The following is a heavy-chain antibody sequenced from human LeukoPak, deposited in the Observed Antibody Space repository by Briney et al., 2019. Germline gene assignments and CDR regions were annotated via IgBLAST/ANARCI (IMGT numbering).Heavy chain of an antibody. CDR3: ARERDYYGNKFYYYIDV. V-gene: IGHV3-7*01. CDR1: GFTFSNYW. CDR2: IKEDGSDK. D-gene: IGHD3-10*01. Sequence: GGSLRLSCGGSGFTFSNYWMSWVRQTPGKGPEWVANIKEDGSDKYYVDSVKGRFIIARDNAQNSVYLQMNSLRAEDTAVYYCARERDYYGNKFYYYIDVWGKGTTVTVSS. J-gene: IGHJ6*03.